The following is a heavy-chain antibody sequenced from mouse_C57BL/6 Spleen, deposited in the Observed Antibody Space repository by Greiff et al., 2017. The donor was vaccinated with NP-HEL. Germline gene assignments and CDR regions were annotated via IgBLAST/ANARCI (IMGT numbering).Heavy chain of an antibody. V-gene: IGHV1-76*01. J-gene: IGHJ4*01. Sequence: VQLQQSGAELVRPGASVKLSCKASGYTFTDYYINWVKQRPGQGLEWIARIYPGSGNTYYNEKFKGKATLTAEQSSSTAYMQLSSLTSEDSAVYFCARGTTVVATDYAMDYWGQGTSVTVSS. CDR1: GYTFTDYY. CDR2: IYPGSGNT. D-gene: IGHD1-1*01. CDR3: ARGTTVVATDYAMDY.